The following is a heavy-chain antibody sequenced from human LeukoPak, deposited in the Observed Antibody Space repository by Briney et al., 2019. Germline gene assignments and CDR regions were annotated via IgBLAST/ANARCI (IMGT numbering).Heavy chain of an antibody. CDR3: AREIVGTIKSYFDY. CDR1: GFIFKRAW. J-gene: IGHJ4*02. Sequence: GGSLRLSCAASGFIFKRAWMNRVRQAPGKGLEWVANIRQDGDLKHYVDSVRGRFTISRDNAENSLYLQMNSLRAEDTAIYYCAREIVGTIKSYFDYWGQGTLVTASS. V-gene: IGHV3-7*01. D-gene: IGHD1-26*01. CDR2: IRQDGDLK.